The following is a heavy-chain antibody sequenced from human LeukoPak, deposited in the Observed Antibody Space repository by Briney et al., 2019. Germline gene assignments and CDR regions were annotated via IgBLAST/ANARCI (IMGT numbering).Heavy chain of an antibody. V-gene: IGHV1-8*03. D-gene: IGHD4-17*01. CDR3: ARTTSLTASGYDY. Sequence: ASVKVSCKTSGYTFTSYHINWVRQATGQGLEWMGWMNPYSGDRGYAQKFQGRVSITSDTSISTAYMELNSLRSEDTAVYFCARTTSLTASGYDYWGQGTLVTVSS. CDR1: GYTFTSYH. J-gene: IGHJ4*02. CDR2: MNPYSGDR.